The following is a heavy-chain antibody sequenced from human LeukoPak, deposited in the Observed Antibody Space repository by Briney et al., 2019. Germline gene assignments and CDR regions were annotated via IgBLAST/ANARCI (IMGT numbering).Heavy chain of an antibody. D-gene: IGHD4/OR15-4a*01. Sequence: GGSLSLSCVMSGFTFSKYAMNWAREAPGKGLEWISDISNDSGSTYHIEPVRGRFTISRDNSKNTLYLQMNSLRADDTAVYYFASGLYGGLFDNWGQGTLATASS. J-gene: IGHJ4*02. CDR1: GFTFSKYA. CDR2: ISNDSGST. V-gene: IGHV3-23*01. CDR3: ASGLYGGLFDN.